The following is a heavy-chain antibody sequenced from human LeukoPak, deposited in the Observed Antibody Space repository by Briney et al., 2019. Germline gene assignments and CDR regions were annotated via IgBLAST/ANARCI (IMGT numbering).Heavy chain of an antibody. CDR3: ARVYNWFDP. CDR2: IYYSGST. J-gene: IGHJ5*02. V-gene: IGHV4-39*01. CDR1: GGSISGSNYY. Sequence: SETLSLTCTVSGGSISGSNYYWGWIRQPPGKGLEWIGNIYYSGSTYYNPSLKSRVTISVDTSKNQFSLKLSSVTAADTAVYYCARVYNWFDPWGQGTLVTVSS.